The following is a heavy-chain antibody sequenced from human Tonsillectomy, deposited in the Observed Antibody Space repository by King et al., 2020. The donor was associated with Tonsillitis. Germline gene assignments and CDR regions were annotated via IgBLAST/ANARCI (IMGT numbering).Heavy chain of an antibody. J-gene: IGHJ6*02. Sequence: VQLVESGGGVVQPGRSLRLSCAASGFTFSSYDMHWVRQAPGKGLEWVALISYDGRNPYYADSLKGRFTISRDNSKNTLFLQMNSLRVEDTAVYYCASGWYAGVPLSVHNYGMDVWGQGTTVTVSS. CDR3: ASGWYAGVPLSVHNYGMDV. CDR1: GFTFSSYD. V-gene: IGHV3-33*05. CDR2: ISYDGRNP. D-gene: IGHD6-19*01.